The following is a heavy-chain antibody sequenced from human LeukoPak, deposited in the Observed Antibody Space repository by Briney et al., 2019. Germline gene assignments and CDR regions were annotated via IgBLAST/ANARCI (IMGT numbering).Heavy chain of an antibody. CDR3: AKDIGSSWYGSFDY. Sequence: GRSLRLSCAASGFIFDDYAMHWVRQAPGEGLEWVSGISWNSGSIGYADSVKGRFTISRDNAKNSLYLQMNSLRAEDTALYYCAKDIGSSWYGSFDYWGQGTLVTVSS. V-gene: IGHV3-9*01. CDR2: ISWNSGSI. CDR1: GFIFDDYA. D-gene: IGHD6-13*01. J-gene: IGHJ4*02.